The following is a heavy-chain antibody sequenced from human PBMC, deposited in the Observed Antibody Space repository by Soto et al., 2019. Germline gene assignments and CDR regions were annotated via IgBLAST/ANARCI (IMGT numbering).Heavy chain of an antibody. Sequence: SETLSLTCAVYGGSFSDYSWSWIRQPPGKGLAWIGEISHSGGSNYNPSLKSRVTISVDTSKNQFSLKLSSVTAADTAVYYCARGRKDYSSSWYVGWGQGTLVTVS. CDR1: GGSFSDYS. V-gene: IGHV4-34*01. CDR2: ISHSGGS. CDR3: ARGRKDYSSSWYVG. J-gene: IGHJ4*02. D-gene: IGHD6-13*01.